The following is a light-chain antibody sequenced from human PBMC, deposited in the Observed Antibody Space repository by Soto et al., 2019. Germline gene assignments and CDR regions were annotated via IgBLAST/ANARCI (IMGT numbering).Light chain of an antibody. CDR2: GIS. CDR1: QSVSSNY. J-gene: IGKJ1*01. Sequence: EIVLTQSPGTLSLSPGERDTLSCRASQSVSSNYLAWYQQKSGQAPRLLIYGISSRATGIPDRFSGRGSGTDFTLTSSRLEPEDFAVYYCQQYGTSRTFGQGPKVEIK. V-gene: IGKV3-20*01. CDR3: QQYGTSRT.